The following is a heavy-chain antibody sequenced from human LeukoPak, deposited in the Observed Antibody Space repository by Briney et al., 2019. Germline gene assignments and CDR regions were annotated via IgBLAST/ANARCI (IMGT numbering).Heavy chain of an antibody. V-gene: IGHV4-34*01. CDR2: INHSGST. Sequence: SETLSLTCTVSGGSINSYYWSWIRQPPGKGLEWIGEINHSGSTNYNPSLKSRVTISVDTSKNQFSLKLSSVTAADTAVYYCAGEAGSSSWFFDYWGQGTLVTVSS. D-gene: IGHD6-13*01. CDR3: AGEAGSSSWFFDY. J-gene: IGHJ4*02. CDR1: GGSINSYY.